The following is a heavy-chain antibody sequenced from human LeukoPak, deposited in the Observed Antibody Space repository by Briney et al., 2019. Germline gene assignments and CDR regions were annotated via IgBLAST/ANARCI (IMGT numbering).Heavy chain of an antibody. V-gene: IGHV4-39*01. J-gene: IGHJ4*02. D-gene: IGHD2-21*01. CDR2: IFYTGST. CDR3: ARLSFADYYFDF. CDR1: VGSVSSSTYY. Sequence: SETLSLTCTVSVGSVSSSTYYWGWIRQPPGKGLEWIGTIFYTGSTYYNPSLKSRVTISVDTSKNQFSLRLSSVTAADTAVYYCARLSFADYYFDFWGQGTLVTVSS.